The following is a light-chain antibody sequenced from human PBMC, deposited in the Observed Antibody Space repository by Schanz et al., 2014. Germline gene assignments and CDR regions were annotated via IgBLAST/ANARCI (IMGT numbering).Light chain of an antibody. CDR3: ISYTSSSTVV. Sequence: QSALTQPASVSGPPGQSITISCTGTRSDVGLYDYVSWYQQHPGKAPKLMIYDVSNRPSGVSDRFSGSKSDNTASLTISGLQAEDEADYYCISYTSSSTVVFGGGTKLTVL. CDR1: RSDVGLYDY. CDR2: DVS. V-gene: IGLV2-14*03. J-gene: IGLJ2*01.